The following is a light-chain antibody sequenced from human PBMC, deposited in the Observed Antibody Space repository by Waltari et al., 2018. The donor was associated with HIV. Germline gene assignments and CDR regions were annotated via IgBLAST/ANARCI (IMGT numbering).Light chain of an antibody. CDR3: ATWDDSLIWV. CDR2: RNN. CDR1: NSNIGTSS. J-gene: IGLJ3*02. Sequence: QPVLTQPPSASRTPGHGVTISRSGSNSNIGTSSVHWYPHLPGMAPKLLIYRNNRRPSGIPDRFSGSRSGTSASLAISGLRSEDEADYYCATWDDSLIWVFGGGTKLTVL. V-gene: IGLV1-47*01.